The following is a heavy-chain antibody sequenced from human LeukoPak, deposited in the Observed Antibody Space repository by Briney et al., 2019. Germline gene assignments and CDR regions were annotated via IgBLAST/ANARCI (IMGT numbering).Heavy chain of an antibody. CDR3: ARDRYWFGESSLYYFDY. V-gene: IGHV1-18*01. Sequence: ASVKVSCKASGYTFTSYGISWVRQAPGQGLEWMGWISAYNGNTNYAQKLQGRVTMTTDTSTSTAYMELRSLRSDDTAVYYCARDRYWFGESSLYYFDYWGQGTLVTVSS. J-gene: IGHJ4*02. CDR1: GYTFTSYG. CDR2: ISAYNGNT. D-gene: IGHD3-10*01.